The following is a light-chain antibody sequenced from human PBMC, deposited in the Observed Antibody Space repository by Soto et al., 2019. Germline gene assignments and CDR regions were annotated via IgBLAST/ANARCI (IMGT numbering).Light chain of an antibody. J-gene: IGLJ1*01. V-gene: IGLV2-14*01. CDR3: SSQPV. CDR1: SSDVANYNY. CDR2: EVS. Sequence: QSVLTQPASVSGSPGQSITISCTGTSSDVANYNYVSWYQQHPGKAPKLMIFEVSNRPSGVSNRFSGSKSGSTASLTISGLQAEDEADYYCSSQPVFGAGTKVTVL.